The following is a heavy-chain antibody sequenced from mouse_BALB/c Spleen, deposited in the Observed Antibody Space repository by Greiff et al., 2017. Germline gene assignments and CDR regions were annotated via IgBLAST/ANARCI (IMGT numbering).Heavy chain of an antibody. V-gene: IGHV5-17*02. J-gene: IGHJ3*01. CDR1: GFTFSSFG. Sequence: EVQGVESGGGLVQPGGSRKLSCAASGFTFSSFGMYWVRQAPEKGLEWVAYISSGSSTIYYADTVKGRFTISRDNATNTLYLQMSSLKSEDTAMFYCSRDVGGYDGGALAYWGQGTLVTVSA. CDR3: SRDVGGYDGGALAY. CDR2: ISSGSSTI. D-gene: IGHD2-2*01.